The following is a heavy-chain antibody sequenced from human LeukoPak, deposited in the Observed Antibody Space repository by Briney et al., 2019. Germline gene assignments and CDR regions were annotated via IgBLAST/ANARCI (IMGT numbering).Heavy chain of an antibody. D-gene: IGHD2-2*01. CDR1: GFTFNTYV. Sequence: PGGSLRLSCAVSGFTFNTYVLSWVRQAPGKGLEWVSSINGFGDHTYYADSVRGRFTISRDNSKNTLYLQMNSLKAEDTAVYYCSSCSSTSCYGFRGGYYYMDVWGKGTTVTISS. CDR3: SSCSSTSCYGFRGGYYYMDV. CDR2: INGFGDHT. V-gene: IGHV3-23*01. J-gene: IGHJ6*03.